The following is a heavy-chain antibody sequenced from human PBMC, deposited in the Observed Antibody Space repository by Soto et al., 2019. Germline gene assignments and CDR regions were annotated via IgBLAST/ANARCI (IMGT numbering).Heavy chain of an antibody. V-gene: IGHV3-11*06. D-gene: IGHD2-2*01. CDR3: ARGLYCSCTSCYLGAENWFDP. CDR1: GFTFSDYY. CDR2: ISSSSSYT. Sequence: QVQLVESGGGLVKPGGSLRLSCAASGFTFSDYYMSWIRQAPGKGLEWVSYISSSSSYTNYADSVKGRFTISRDNAKNSLYLQMNSLRAEDTAVYYCARGLYCSCTSCYLGAENWFDPWGQGTLVTVSS. J-gene: IGHJ5*02.